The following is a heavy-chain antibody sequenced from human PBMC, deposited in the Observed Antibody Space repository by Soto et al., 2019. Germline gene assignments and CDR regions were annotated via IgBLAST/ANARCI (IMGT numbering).Heavy chain of an antibody. Sequence: GGSLRLSCAVSGFTFSKAWMSWVRLAPGKGLEWVGRIKSKTEGETTDYAAPVRGRFTISRDDSKNTLYLQMNSLKTEDTAVYYCTTYTFSVTSDYWGQGTLVTVSS. CDR3: TTYTFSVTSDY. CDR1: GFTFSKAW. CDR2: IKSKTEGETT. V-gene: IGHV3-15*01. J-gene: IGHJ4*02. D-gene: IGHD4-17*01.